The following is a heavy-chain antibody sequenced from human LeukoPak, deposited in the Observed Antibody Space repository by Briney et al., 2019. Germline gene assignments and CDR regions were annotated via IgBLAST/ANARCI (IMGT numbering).Heavy chain of an antibody. Sequence: SETLSLTCTVSGGSISSGSYHWGWIRQPPGKGLEWLGSIDHSRSTYYNPSLKSRVTISVDTSKNQFSLKLSSVTAADTAVYYSARLSSYICSGGSCFTRNWFDPWGQGTLVTVSS. V-gene: IGHV4-39*07. D-gene: IGHD2-15*01. J-gene: IGHJ5*02. CDR3: ARLSSYICSGGSCFTRNWFDP. CDR1: GGSISSGSYH. CDR2: IDHSRST.